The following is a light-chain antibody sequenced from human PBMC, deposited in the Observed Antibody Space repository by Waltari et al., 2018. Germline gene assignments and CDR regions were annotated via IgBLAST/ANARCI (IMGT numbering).Light chain of an antibody. CDR2: WAS. V-gene: IGKV4-1*01. CDR1: QIFLYSSNNLNY. J-gene: IGKJ2*01. CDR3: QQFYSTPYT. Sequence: DIVMTQSPDSLAVSLGERATINCKSSQIFLYSSNNLNYLAWYQQKPGQPPKLLIYWASTRESGVPDRFSGSGSGTDFTLTISSLQAEDVAVYYCQQFYSTPYTFGQGTKLEIK.